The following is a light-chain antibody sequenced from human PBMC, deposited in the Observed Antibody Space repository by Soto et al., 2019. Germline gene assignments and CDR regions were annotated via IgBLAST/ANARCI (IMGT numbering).Light chain of an antibody. CDR3: QQTYNTPLT. J-gene: IGKJ1*01. CDR2: DAS. Sequence: IQMTQSPSSLAASVGDRITITCRARQTISTYVNWYRQQSGAAPELLLYDASTLQSGVPSRFSGGASGTDFTLTISSLQLEDFATYYCQQTYNTPLTFGQGTKVEIK. CDR1: QTISTY. V-gene: IGKV1-39*01.